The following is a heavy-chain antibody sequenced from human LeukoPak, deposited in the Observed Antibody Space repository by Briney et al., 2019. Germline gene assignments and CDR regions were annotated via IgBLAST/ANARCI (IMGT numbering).Heavy chain of an antibody. D-gene: IGHD1-26*01. J-gene: IGHJ4*02. Sequence: GGSLRLSCAASGFTFSNFAMSWVRQAPGKGPEWLSAISTRGDTTYYADSVKGRFTISRDNSKNTLYLQMNSLRAEDTALYYCAKDRATSSGSYYGYFGYWGQGTLVTVSS. V-gene: IGHV3-23*01. CDR1: GFTFSNFA. CDR2: ISTRGDTT. CDR3: AKDRATSSGSYYGYFGY.